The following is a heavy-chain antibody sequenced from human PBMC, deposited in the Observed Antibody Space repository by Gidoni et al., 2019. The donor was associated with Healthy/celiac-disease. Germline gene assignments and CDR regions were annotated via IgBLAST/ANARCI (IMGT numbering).Heavy chain of an antibody. D-gene: IGHD2-15*01. J-gene: IGHJ4*02. CDR1: GGSISSYS. CDR3: AKDGAGVVSGGGFDY. Sequence: QVQLQESGTGLVQPSETLSLTCTVSGGSISSYSWSGILQPPGKGLEWIGYIDNSGSTNYNPSLKSRVTISVDTSKNQFSLKLRSVTAADTAVYYCAKDGAGVVSGGGFDYWGQGTLVTVSS. V-gene: IGHV4-59*01. CDR2: IDNSGST.